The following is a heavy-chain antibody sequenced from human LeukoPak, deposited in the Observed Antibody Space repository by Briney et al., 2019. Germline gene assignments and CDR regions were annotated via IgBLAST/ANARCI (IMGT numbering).Heavy chain of an antibody. CDR1: EFIFSGFN. Sequence: GGSLRLSCVASEFIFSGFNIHWVRQAPGKGLQWVSSSSRSSYIYYADSVRGRFTLSRDNAKNSLYLQMNSLRAEDTALYYCAKEPARQEDYFDYWGQGTLVTVSS. CDR3: AKEPARQEDYFDY. V-gene: IGHV3-21*04. CDR2: SSRSSYI. J-gene: IGHJ4*02. D-gene: IGHD6-6*01.